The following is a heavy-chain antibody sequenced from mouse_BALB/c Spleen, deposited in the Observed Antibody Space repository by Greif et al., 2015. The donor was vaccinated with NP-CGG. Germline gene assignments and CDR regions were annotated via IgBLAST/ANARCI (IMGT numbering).Heavy chain of an antibody. CDR1: GYSITSDYA. Sequence: EEKLVESGPGLVKPSQSLSLTCTVTGYSITSDYAWNWIRQFPGNKLEWMGYISYSGSTSYNPSLKSRISITRDTSKNQFFLQLNSVTTEDTATYYCASYYGNYYAMDYWGQGTSVTVSS. J-gene: IGHJ4*01. V-gene: IGHV3-2*02. D-gene: IGHD2-1*01. CDR2: ISYSGST. CDR3: ASYYGNYYAMDY.